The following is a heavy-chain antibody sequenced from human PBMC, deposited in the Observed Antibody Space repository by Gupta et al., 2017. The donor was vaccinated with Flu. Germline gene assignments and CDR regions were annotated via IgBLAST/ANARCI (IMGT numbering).Heavy chain of an antibody. CDR2: INQDGSDR. D-gene: IGHD3-10*01. Sequence: STYWMTWVRQAPGKGLEWVANINQDGSDRNYVVSVKGRFTISRDNAKNSLYLQMNSLRADDTAVYYCASGSGFLLEHWGKRVLVTVSA. J-gene: IGHJ1*01. V-gene: IGHV3-7*01. CDR3: ASGSGFLLEH. CDR1: STYW.